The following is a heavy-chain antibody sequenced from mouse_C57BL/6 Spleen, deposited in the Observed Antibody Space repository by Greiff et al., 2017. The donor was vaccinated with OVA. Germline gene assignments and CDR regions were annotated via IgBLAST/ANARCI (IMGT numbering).Heavy chain of an antibody. V-gene: IGHV1-74*01. Sequence: QVHVKQPGAELVMPGASVKLSCKASGYTFTSYWMHWVKQRPGQGLEWIGRIHPSDSDTNYNQKFKGKATLTVDKSSSTAYMQLSSLTSEDSAVYFCARGVYDGYLDYWGQGTTLTVSS. CDR3: ARGVYDGYLDY. D-gene: IGHD2-3*01. J-gene: IGHJ2*01. CDR1: GYTFTSYW. CDR2: IHPSDSDT.